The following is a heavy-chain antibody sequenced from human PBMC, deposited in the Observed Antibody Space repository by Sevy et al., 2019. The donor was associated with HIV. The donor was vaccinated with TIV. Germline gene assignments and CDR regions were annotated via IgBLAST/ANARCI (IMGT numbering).Heavy chain of an antibody. CDR3: AKEESVVVVPAVMNRYGMDV. D-gene: IGHD2-2*01. J-gene: IGHJ6*02. CDR1: GFTFSSYG. V-gene: IGHV3-30*18. CDR2: ISYDGSNK. Sequence: GGSLRLSCAASGFTFSSYGMHWVRQAPGKGLEWVAVISYDGSNKYYADSVKGRFTISRDNSKNTLYLQMNSLRAEDTAVYYCAKEESVVVVPAVMNRYGMDVWGQGTTVTVSS.